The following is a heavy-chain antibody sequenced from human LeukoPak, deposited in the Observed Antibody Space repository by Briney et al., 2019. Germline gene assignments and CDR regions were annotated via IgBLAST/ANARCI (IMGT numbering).Heavy chain of an antibody. D-gene: IGHD4-23*01. Sequence: PGGSLRLSCAASGFTFSAYNMNWVRQAPGKGLEWISYISSGSGAMYYADSVKGRFTISRDNAKNSLYLQMNGLRDEDTAEYYCARVGSGGLSGGDYWGQGTLVTVSS. J-gene: IGHJ4*02. CDR3: ARVGSGGLSGGDY. CDR2: ISSGSGAM. CDR1: GFTFSAYN. V-gene: IGHV3-48*02.